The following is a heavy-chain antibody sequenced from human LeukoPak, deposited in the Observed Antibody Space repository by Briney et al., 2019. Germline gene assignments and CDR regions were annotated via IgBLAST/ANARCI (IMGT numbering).Heavy chain of an antibody. J-gene: IGHJ4*02. CDR2: ITSTGTYT. Sequence: GGSLRLSCAASGFTFSSYNMNWVRQAPGKGLEWVSSITSTGTYTFYADSVKGRFTISRDNSKNTLYLQMNSLRAEDTAVYYCAKVIADTSSWTFDYWGQGTLVTVSS. V-gene: IGHV3-21*01. D-gene: IGHD6-13*01. CDR1: GFTFSSYN. CDR3: AKVIADTSSWTFDY.